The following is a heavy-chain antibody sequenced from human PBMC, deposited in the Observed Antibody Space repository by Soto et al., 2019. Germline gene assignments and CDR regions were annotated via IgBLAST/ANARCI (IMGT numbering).Heavy chain of an antibody. CDR1: GFSLSTSGVG. CDR2: IYWDDDK. D-gene: IGHD6-13*01. Sequence: QITLKESGPTLVKPTQTLTLTCTFSGFSLSTSGVGVGWIRQPPGKALEWLALIYWDDDKRYSPSLKSRLTITKDTSKNQVVLTMTNMDPVDTATYYCARGGIALGFDYYYYYGMDVWGQGTTVTVSS. V-gene: IGHV2-5*02. CDR3: ARGGIALGFDYYYYYGMDV. J-gene: IGHJ6*02.